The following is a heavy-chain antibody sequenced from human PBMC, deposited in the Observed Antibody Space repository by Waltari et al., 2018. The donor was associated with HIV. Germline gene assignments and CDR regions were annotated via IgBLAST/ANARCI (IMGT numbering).Heavy chain of an antibody. V-gene: IGHV3-21*01. J-gene: IGHJ6*02. Sequence: EVQLVESGGGLVKPGGSLRLSCAASGFTFSRNSMDWVRQAPGKGLEWVSSISSTSSYIYYADSVKGRFTISRDNAKNSLYLQMNSLRVEDTAVYYCAREPGLYYYYGVDVWGQGTTVTISS. D-gene: IGHD2-8*01. CDR1: GFTFSRNS. CDR2: ISSTSSYI. CDR3: AREPGLYYYYGVDV.